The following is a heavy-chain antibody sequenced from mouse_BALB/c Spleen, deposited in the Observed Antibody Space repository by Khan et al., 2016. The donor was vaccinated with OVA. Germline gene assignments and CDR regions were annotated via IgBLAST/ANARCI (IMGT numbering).Heavy chain of an antibody. V-gene: IGHV2-6-4*01. J-gene: IGHJ4*01. D-gene: IGHD2-14*01. CDR3: ARVYYRYDGYYAMDF. Sequence: VQLQESGPGLVAPSQSLSITCTVSGFSLSRYNIHWVRQPPGKGLEWLGMIWAGGGTDSNSTLKSRLNISKDNSKSQVFLKMNSLQTDDTAMYYCARVYYRYDGYYAMDFWGQGTSVTVSS. CDR1: GFSLSRYN. CDR2: IWAGGGT.